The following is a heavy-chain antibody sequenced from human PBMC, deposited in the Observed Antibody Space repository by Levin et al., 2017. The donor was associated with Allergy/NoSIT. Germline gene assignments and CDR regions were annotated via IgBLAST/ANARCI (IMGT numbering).Heavy chain of an antibody. J-gene: IGHJ4*02. Sequence: PVASVKVSCKASGYTFTSYYMHWVRQAPGQGLEWMGIINPSGGSTSYAQKFQGRVTMTRDTSTSTVYMELSSLRSEDTAVYYCARDNLILAAAGTVFDYWGQGTLVTVSS. CDR3: ARDNLILAAAGTVFDY. CDR1: GYTFTSYY. D-gene: IGHD6-13*01. V-gene: IGHV1-46*01. CDR2: INPSGGST.